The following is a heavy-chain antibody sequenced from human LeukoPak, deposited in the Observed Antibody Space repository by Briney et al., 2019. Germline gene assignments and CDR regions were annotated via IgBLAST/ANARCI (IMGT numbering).Heavy chain of an antibody. CDR3: ARRGWDLDAFDI. J-gene: IGHJ3*02. Sequence: GASVKVSCKASGYTFTGYYMHWVRQAPGQGLEWMGWINPNSGGTNYAQKFQGRVTMTRDTSTSTVYMELSSLRSEDTAVYYCARRGWDLDAFDIWGQGTMVTVSS. V-gene: IGHV1-2*02. CDR1: GYTFTGYY. CDR2: INPNSGGT. D-gene: IGHD6-19*01.